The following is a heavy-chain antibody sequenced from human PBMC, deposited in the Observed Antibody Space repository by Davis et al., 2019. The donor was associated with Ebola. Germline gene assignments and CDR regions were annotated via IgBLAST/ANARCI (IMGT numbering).Heavy chain of an antibody. V-gene: IGHV5-51*01. CDR1: GYSCTSYW. CDR3: ARHKGGYSYGYFDY. CDR2: IYPGDSDT. Sequence: KVSRKGSGYSCTSYWIGWVRQMPGKGLEWMGIIYPGDSDTRYSPSFQGQVTISADKSISTAYLQWSSLKASDTAMYYCARHKGGYSYGYFDYWGQGTLVTVSS. D-gene: IGHD5-18*01. J-gene: IGHJ4*02.